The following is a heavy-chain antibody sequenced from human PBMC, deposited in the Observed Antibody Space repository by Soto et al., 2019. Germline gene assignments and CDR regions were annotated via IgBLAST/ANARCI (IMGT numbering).Heavy chain of an antibody. J-gene: IGHJ3*02. CDR3: TIRAGYSSGWYRAFDI. CDR1: GFTFGDYA. D-gene: IGHD6-19*01. CDR2: IRSKAYGGTT. V-gene: IGHV3-49*03. Sequence: SLRLSCTASGFTFGDYAMSWFRQAPGKGLEWVGFIRSKAYGGTTEYAASVKGRFTISRDDSKSIAYLQMNSLKTEDTAVYYRTIRAGYSSGWYRAFDIWGQGTMVTVSS.